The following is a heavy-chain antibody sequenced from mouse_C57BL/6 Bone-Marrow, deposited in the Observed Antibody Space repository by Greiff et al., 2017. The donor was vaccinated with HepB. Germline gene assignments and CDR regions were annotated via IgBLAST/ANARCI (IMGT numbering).Heavy chain of an antibody. V-gene: IGHV5-17*01. D-gene: IGHD1-1*01. Sequence: EVKLVESGGGLVKPGGSLKLSCAASGFTFSDYGMHWVRQAPEKGLEWVAYISSGSSTIYYADTVKGRFTMSRDNDKNTLFLKMTSLRSEDAAMYYCGREYGSSYSWDFDDWGTGTTVTVSS. CDR1: GFTFSDYG. CDR2: ISSGSSTI. CDR3: GREYGSSYSWDFDD. J-gene: IGHJ1*03.